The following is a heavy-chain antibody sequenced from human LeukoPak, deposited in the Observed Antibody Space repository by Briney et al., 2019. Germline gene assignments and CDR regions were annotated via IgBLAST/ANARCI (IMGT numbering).Heavy chain of an antibody. Sequence: GGSLRLSCATSGFTLSSFKMTWVRQAQGKGLEWVASISPSSSYISYADSLKGRVTVSRDNAKHSVFLQMSSLRAADTAVYYCARDLTGGEYFDSWGQGTLVSVSS. J-gene: IGHJ4*02. D-gene: IGHD3-16*01. CDR1: GFTLSSFK. V-gene: IGHV3-21*01. CDR3: ARDLTGGEYFDS. CDR2: ISPSSSYI.